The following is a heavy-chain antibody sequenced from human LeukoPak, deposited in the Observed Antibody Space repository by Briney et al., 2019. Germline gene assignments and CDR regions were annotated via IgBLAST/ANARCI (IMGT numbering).Heavy chain of an antibody. CDR1: GFTFSNAW. J-gene: IGHJ4*02. CDR2: IKSKNAGGTT. CDR3: TARIVGAYYFDY. V-gene: IGHV3-15*01. Sequence: PGGSLRLSCGASGFTFSNAWMSWVLQAPGKGLEWVGRIKSKNAGGTTDYAAPVKGRFTISRDDSKNTLYLQMNSLKTEDTAVYYCTARIVGAYYFDYWGQGTLVTVSS. D-gene: IGHD1-26*01.